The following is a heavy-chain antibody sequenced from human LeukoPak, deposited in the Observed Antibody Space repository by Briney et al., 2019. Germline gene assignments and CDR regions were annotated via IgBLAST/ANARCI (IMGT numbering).Heavy chain of an antibody. CDR3: ARGRAGNSSSSGFDY. V-gene: IGHV4-34*01. CDR2: INHSGST. CDR1: GGSFSGYY. D-gene: IGHD6-6*01. J-gene: IGHJ4*02. Sequence: PSETLSLTCADYGGSFSGYYWSWIRQPPGKGLEWIGEINHSGSTNYNPSLKSRVTISVDTSKNQFSLKLSSVTAADTAVYYCARGRAGNSSSSGFDYWGQGTLVTVSS.